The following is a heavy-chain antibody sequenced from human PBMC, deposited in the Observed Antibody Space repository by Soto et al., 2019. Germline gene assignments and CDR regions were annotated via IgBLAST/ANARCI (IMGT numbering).Heavy chain of an antibody. Sequence: EVQLLESGGGLVQPGGSLRLSCAASGFTFSSYAMSWVRQDPGKGLEWVSGISGSGGSTYYADSVKGRFTISRDNSKNTLYLQMNSLSAEDTAVYYCAKDLKQWLVPGFDYWGQGTLVTVSS. V-gene: IGHV3-23*01. CDR2: ISGSGGST. CDR3: AKDLKQWLVPGFDY. J-gene: IGHJ4*02. D-gene: IGHD6-19*01. CDR1: GFTFSSYA.